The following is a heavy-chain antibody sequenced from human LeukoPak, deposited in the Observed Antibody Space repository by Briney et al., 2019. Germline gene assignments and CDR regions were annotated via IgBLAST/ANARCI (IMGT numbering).Heavy chain of an antibody. Sequence: PSETLSLTCTVSGGSISSSSYYWGWIRQPPGKGLEWIGSIYYSGSTYYNPSLKSRVTISVDTSKNQFSLKLSSVAAADTAVYYCARPGIGFRYGFDYWGQGIQVTVSS. V-gene: IGHV4-39*01. CDR1: GGSISSSSYY. J-gene: IGHJ4*02. CDR3: ARPGIGFRYGFDY. D-gene: IGHD1-14*01. CDR2: IYYSGST.